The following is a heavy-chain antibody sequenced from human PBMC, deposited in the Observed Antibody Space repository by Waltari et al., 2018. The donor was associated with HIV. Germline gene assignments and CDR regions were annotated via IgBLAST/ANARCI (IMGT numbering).Heavy chain of an antibody. CDR1: GITFRSYW. D-gene: IGHD5-12*01. Sequence: EVQLVESGGGLVQPGGSLRLSCAASGITFRSYWMSWVRQAPGKGLEWVANIKQDGSEKYYVDSVKGRFTISRDNAKNSLYLQMNSLRAEDTAVYYCATRGASSGYDYNWGQGTLVTVSS. V-gene: IGHV3-7*01. CDR3: ATRGASSGYDYN. J-gene: IGHJ4*02. CDR2: IKQDGSEK.